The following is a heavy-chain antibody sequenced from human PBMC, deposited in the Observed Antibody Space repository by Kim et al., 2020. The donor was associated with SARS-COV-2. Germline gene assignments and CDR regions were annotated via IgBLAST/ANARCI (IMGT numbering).Heavy chain of an antibody. CDR2: ISSSSSYT. CDR1: GFTFSDYY. Sequence: GESLRLSCAASGFTFSDYYMSWIRQAPGKGLEWVSYISSSSSYTNYADSVKGRFTISRDNAKNSLYLQMNSLRAEDTAVYYCARDRPERESGVWITGTALGYYYYGMDVWGQGTTVTVSS. CDR3: ARDRPERESGVWITGTALGYYYYGMDV. V-gene: IGHV3-11*05. J-gene: IGHJ6*02. D-gene: IGHD1-7*01.